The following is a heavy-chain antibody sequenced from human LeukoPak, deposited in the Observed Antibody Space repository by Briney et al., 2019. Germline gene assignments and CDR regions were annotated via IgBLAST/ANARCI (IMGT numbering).Heavy chain of an antibody. J-gene: IGHJ3*01. CDR3: VRGGRGVSGIDAFDV. Sequence: GGYLRLSCAASGFTFRDYDMHWVRQAPGRGLEWVSAIGIGDATHYQDSVKGRFTISRENAKNSLYLQMSSMRDGDTAMYYCVRGGRGVSGIDAFDVWGQGTMVTVSS. CDR1: GFTFRDYD. D-gene: IGHD3-3*01. CDR2: IGIGDAT. V-gene: IGHV3-13*01.